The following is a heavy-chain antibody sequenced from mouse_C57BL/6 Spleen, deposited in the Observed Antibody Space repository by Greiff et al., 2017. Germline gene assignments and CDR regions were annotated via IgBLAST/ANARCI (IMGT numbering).Heavy chain of an antibody. CDR2: IDPNSGGT. CDR1: GYTFTSYW. V-gene: IGHV1-72*01. D-gene: IGHD1-1*01. CDR3: ARGAYYYGSSYAMDY. Sequence: QVQLQQPGAELVKPGASVKLSCKASGYTFTSYWMHWVKQRPGRGLEWIGRIDPNSGGTTYNEKFKSKATLTVDKPSSTAYMQLSSLTSEDSAVYYCARGAYYYGSSYAMDYWGQGTSVTVSS. J-gene: IGHJ4*01.